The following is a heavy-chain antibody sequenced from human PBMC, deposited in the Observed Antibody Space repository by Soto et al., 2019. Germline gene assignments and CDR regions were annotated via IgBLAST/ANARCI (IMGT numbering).Heavy chain of an antibody. CDR2: IYYSGST. V-gene: IGHV4-59*01. D-gene: IGHD7-27*01. CDR3: ARGWGGYFQH. J-gene: IGHJ1*01. Sequence: QVQLQESGPGLVKPSETLSLTCTVSGGSISSYYWSWIRQPPGKGLEWIGYIYYSGSTHYNPSLKSRVTISVDTSKNQFSLKLSSVTAADTAVYYCARGWGGYFQHWGQGTLVTVSS. CDR1: GGSISSYY.